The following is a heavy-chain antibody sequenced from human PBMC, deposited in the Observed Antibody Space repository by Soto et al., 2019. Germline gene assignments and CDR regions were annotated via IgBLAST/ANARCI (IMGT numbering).Heavy chain of an antibody. CDR3: ARAGSSSGYYEWLDY. V-gene: IGHV3-23*01. D-gene: IGHD3-22*01. CDR1: GFTFSSYA. Sequence: EVQLLDSGGGLVQPGGSLRLSCAASGFTFSSYAMSWVRQAPGKGLEWVSAISPSGGSTYYADSVKGRSTISRDNSKNTLYMQMNSLRAEDTAVYYCARAGSSSGYYEWLDYWGQGTLVTVSS. CDR2: ISPSGGST. J-gene: IGHJ4*02.